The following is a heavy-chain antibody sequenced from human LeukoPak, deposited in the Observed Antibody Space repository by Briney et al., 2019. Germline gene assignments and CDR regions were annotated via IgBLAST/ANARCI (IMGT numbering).Heavy chain of an antibody. J-gene: IGHJ4*02. CDR2: ISGSSGII. CDR3: ARVATRGYSYGTPFDY. D-gene: IGHD5-18*01. V-gene: IGHV3-48*01. CDR1: GFTFNTYT. Sequence: GGSLRLSCAASGFTFNTYTMNWVRQAPGKGLERVSYISGSSGIIDYADSVRGRFTISRDNAKNSLYLQMNSLRAEDTAVYYCARVATRGYSYGTPFDYWGQGTLVTVSS.